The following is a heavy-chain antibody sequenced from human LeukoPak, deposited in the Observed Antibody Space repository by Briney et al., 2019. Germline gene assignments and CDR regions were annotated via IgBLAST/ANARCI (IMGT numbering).Heavy chain of an antibody. V-gene: IGHV3-23*01. J-gene: IGHJ6*03. Sequence: PGGSLRLSCAASGFIFSSYAMSWVRQAPGKGLEWVSYGGSGSSTYYADSVKGRFTVSRDNSKSTLYLQMNSLTAEDTAVYYCAKMRGQYYHSYYMDAWGKGTTVTVSS. CDR2: GGSGSST. CDR3: AKMRGQYYHSYYMDA. CDR1: GFIFSSYA.